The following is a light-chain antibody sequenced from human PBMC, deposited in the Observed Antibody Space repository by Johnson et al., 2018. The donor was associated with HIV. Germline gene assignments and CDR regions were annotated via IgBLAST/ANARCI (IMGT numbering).Light chain of an antibody. CDR1: SSNIGNNY. CDR3: GTWDSSLSARYV. CDR2: DNN. J-gene: IGLJ1*01. V-gene: IGLV1-51*01. Sequence: QSILTQPPSVSAAPGQKVTISCSGSSSNIGNNYVSWYQQLLGTAPRLLIYDNNKRPSGIPDRFSGSKSGTSATLGITGLQTGDEADYYCGTWDSSLSARYVFGTGTKVTVL.